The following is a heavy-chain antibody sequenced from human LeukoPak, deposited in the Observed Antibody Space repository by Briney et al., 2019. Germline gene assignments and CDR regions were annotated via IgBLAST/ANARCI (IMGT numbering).Heavy chain of an antibody. V-gene: IGHV3-23*01. CDR1: GLTFSSYA. CDR2: ISGSGSRT. CDR3: ARQVAVAGAKFDY. Sequence: GGSLRLSCAASGLTFSSYAMNWVRQAPGKGLQWGSGISGSGSRTHYADSVKGRFTISRDNSNNMVYLQMNSLRAEDTAVYYCARQVAVAGAKFDYWGQGTLVTVSS. D-gene: IGHD6-19*01. J-gene: IGHJ4*02.